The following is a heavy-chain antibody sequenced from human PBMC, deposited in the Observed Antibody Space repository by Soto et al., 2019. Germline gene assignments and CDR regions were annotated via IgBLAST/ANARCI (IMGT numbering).Heavy chain of an antibody. V-gene: IGHV4-61*01. Sequence: SETLSLSCTVSGGSVSSGSYYWSWIRQPPGKGLEWIGYIYYSGSTNYNPSLKSRVTISVDTSKNQFSLKLSSVTAADTAVYYSARDSSVPYYYGSGSYRPFDYWGQGTLVTVSS. CDR1: GGSVSSGSYY. CDR2: IYYSGST. J-gene: IGHJ4*02. CDR3: ARDSSVPYYYGSGSYRPFDY. D-gene: IGHD3-10*01.